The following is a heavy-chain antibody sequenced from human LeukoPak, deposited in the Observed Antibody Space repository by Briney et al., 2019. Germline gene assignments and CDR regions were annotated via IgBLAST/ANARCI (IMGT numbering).Heavy chain of an antibody. Sequence: GGSLRLSCAAFGFTVSDNYMNWVRQSPGKGLEWVSGIYSDDTTHYADSVKGRFTISRDNSKNTVYLQISSLRVEDTAVYFCARAPYDILTGSYFDYWGQGTLVTVSS. CDR3: ARAPYDILTGSYFDY. V-gene: IGHV3-53*01. CDR2: IYSDDTT. J-gene: IGHJ4*02. CDR1: GFTVSDNY. D-gene: IGHD3-9*01.